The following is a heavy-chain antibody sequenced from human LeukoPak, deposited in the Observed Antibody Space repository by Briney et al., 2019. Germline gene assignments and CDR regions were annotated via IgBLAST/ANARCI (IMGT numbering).Heavy chain of an antibody. D-gene: IGHD1-26*01. CDR1: GFTFGTYA. CDR3: AKESGSWLDYFDY. CDR2: ISGSGGST. Sequence: GGSRGLSGAASGFTFGTYAMSGVRQAPGKGLKWVSGISGSGGSTYYADSVKGRFTISRDNSKNTLYLQMNSLRAEDTAVYYCAKESGSWLDYFDYWGQGTLVTVSS. J-gene: IGHJ4*02. V-gene: IGHV3-23*01.